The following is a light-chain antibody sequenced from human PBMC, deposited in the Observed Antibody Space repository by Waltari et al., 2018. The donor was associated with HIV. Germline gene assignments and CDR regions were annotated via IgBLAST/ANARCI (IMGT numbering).Light chain of an antibody. CDR3: QQYNGWPRT. CDR1: QNVITN. Sequence: ELVMTQSPATPSVSPGERVTLSCRASQNVITNLPWYQQKPGQAPSLLISGASTRASGIPARFTGGGSGSDFTLTINSLQSEDCGLYYCQQYNGWPRTFGQGTKV. J-gene: IGKJ1*01. CDR2: GAS. V-gene: IGKV3-15*01.